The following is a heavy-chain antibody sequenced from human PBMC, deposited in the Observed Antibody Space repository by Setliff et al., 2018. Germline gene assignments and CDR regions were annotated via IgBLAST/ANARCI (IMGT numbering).Heavy chain of an antibody. CDR2: INHAGSDK. Sequence: GGSLRLSCAASGLTFSTYWMNWVRQAPGKGLEWVANINHAGSDKYYVDSVKGRFTISRDNAKNSLYLQMNSLRAEDTAVYYCARGTAMDHWDQGTLVTVSS. CDR1: GLTFSTYW. V-gene: IGHV3-7*03. CDR3: ARGTAMDH. J-gene: IGHJ4*02. D-gene: IGHD5-18*01.